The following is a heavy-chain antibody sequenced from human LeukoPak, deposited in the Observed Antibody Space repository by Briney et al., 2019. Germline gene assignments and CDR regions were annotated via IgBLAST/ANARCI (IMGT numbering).Heavy chain of an antibody. J-gene: IGHJ3*02. CDR1: GGSISSCDYY. D-gene: IGHD6-19*01. V-gene: IGHV4-30-4*08. CDR3: ARDTAVAEGAFDI. CDR2: IFYSGST. Sequence: SETLSLTCTVSGGSISSCDYYWSWIRQPPGKGLEWIGYIFYSGSTYYNPSLKSRVTMSVDTSKNQFSLKLSSVTAADTAVYYCARDTAVAEGAFDIWGQGKMVTVSS.